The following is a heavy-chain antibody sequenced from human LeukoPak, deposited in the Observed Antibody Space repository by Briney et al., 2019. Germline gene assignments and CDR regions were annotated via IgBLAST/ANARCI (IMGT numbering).Heavy chain of an antibody. D-gene: IGHD7-27*01. CDR1: GFSFNIHA. J-gene: IGHJ4*02. Sequence: GGSLRLSCAASGFSFNIHAMTWVRQAPGKGLEWVAVIGGPDDTHYADSMKGRFAVSRDDSTNTVFLQMNSLRADDSAIYYCAKDATPRNSVWDYFDYWGQGTLVTVSS. CDR3: AKDATPRNSVWDYFDY. CDR2: IGGPDDT. V-gene: IGHV3-23*01.